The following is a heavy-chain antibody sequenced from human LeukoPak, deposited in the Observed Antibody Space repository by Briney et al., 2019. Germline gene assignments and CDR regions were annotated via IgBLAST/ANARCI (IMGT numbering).Heavy chain of an antibody. J-gene: IGHJ4*02. CDR3: ARDDSSGYYHPDFDY. Sequence: GASVKVSCKASGYTFTGYYMHWVRQAPGQGLEWMGWINPNSGGTNYAQKFRGRVTMTRDTSISTAYMELSRLRSDDTAVYYCARDDSSGYYHPDFDYWGQGTLVTVSS. CDR1: GYTFTGYY. CDR2: INPNSGGT. D-gene: IGHD3-22*01. V-gene: IGHV1-2*02.